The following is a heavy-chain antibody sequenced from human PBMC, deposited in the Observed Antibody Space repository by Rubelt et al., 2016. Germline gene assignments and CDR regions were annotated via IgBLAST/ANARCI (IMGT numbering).Heavy chain of an antibody. D-gene: IGHD2-21*01. V-gene: IGHV3-74*02. CDR1: GFTFSSYW. CDR3: ARGPFTVINL. Sequence: VQLVESGGGVVQPGRSLRLSCAASGFTFSSYWMHWVRQAPGKGLVWVSRLNGDGRSTDYADSVKGRFTISRDNAKNSLFLQMSSLRAEDTAVYYCARGPFTVINLWGQGTLVTVSS. CDR2: LNGDGRST. J-gene: IGHJ5*02.